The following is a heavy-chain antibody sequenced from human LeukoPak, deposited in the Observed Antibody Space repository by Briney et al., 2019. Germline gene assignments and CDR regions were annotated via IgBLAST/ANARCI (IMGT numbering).Heavy chain of an antibody. Sequence: ASVTVPCLASGYTFTGYYMHWVRQAPGQGLAWMGWINPNSWGTNYAQKFQGRVTITADKSTSTAYMELSSLRAEHTAGYYGADAGSYGRVDYWGQGTRVTVSS. J-gene: IGHJ4*01. V-gene: IGHV1-2*02. CDR3: ADAGSYGRVDY. CDR2: INPNSWGT. CDR1: GYTFTGYY. D-gene: IGHD1-26*01.